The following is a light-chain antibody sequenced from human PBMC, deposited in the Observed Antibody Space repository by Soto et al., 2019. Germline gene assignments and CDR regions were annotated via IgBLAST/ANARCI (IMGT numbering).Light chain of an antibody. V-gene: IGKV1-39*01. J-gene: IGKJ5*01. CDR3: QQSYTTPIT. CDR2: AAS. Sequence: EIQVTESASSLSPSVGDRVIITFRASLPISSHFNCYQQKPGNAPNTVVDAASSLQSGGPSRFTGSGSGTDFTRTISSLQPEDFATYFCQQSYTTPITFGQGTRLEIK. CDR1: LPISSH.